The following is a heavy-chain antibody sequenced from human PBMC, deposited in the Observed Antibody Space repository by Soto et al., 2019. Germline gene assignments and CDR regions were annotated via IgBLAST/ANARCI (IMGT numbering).Heavy chain of an antibody. J-gene: IGHJ4*02. D-gene: IGHD3-22*01. V-gene: IGHV4-39*01. CDR2: IYHTGNA. CDR3: ARHGMDYYDSSGYYYSPYYFDY. Sequence: SETLSLTCTVSGGSISNSRFYWAWIRQPPGEGLEWIGSIYHTGNAYYNPSLKSRVTISVDTSKNQFSLKLSSVTAADTAVYYCARHGMDYYDSSGYYYSPYYFDYWGQGTLVTVSS. CDR1: GGSISNSRFY.